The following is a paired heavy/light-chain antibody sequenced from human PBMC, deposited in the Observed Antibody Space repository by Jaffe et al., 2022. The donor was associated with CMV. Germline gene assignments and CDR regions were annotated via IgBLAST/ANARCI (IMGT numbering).Light chain of an antibody. CDR3: CSYAGSNIHYV. Sequence: QSALTQPPSASGSPGQSVTISCTGTSSDIGAYTYVSWYQHHPGEAPKLLIYEVNKRPSGVPDRFSGSKSGNTASLTVSGLQPEDEADYYCCSYAGSNIHYVFGTGTTVTIL. CDR2: EVN. CDR1: SSDIGAYTY. J-gene: IGLJ1*01. V-gene: IGLV2-8*01.
Heavy chain of an antibody. CDR3: AREPSRLKDFDL. CDR1: GYSLTAYF. V-gene: IGHV1-46*01. Sequence: QVQLVQSGGEVKKPGASVKVACKASGYSLTAYFMHWVRQVPGEGLEWVGLIDPSGHILLYGLKFQGRVTVTRDASTNTFYMELSSLMVEDTAIYYCAREPSRLKDFDLWGRGTLVTVSS. D-gene: IGHD6-6*01. CDR2: IDPSGHIL. J-gene: IGHJ4*02.